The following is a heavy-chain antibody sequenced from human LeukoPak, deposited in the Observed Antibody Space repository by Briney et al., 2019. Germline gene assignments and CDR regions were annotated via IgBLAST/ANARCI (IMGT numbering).Heavy chain of an antibody. CDR2: INSDGSST. V-gene: IGHV3-74*01. CDR3: AIDSYYDFWSGYLLRYYGMDV. CDR1: GFTFSSYW. Sequence: GGSLRLSCAASGFTFSSYWMHWVRQAPGKGLVWVSRINSDGSSTSYADSVKGRFTISRDNAKNTLYLQMNSLRAEDTAVYYCAIDSYYDFWSGYLLRYYGMDVWGQGTTVTVSS. D-gene: IGHD3-3*01. J-gene: IGHJ6*02.